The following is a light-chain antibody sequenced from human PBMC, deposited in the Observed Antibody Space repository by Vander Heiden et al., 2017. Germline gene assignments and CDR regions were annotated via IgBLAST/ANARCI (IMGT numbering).Light chain of an antibody. V-gene: IGLV3-21*03. Sequence: SSLLTQPPSVSVAPGKTATITCGGNNIGSKSVHWYQQKQGQAPVLVVYDDSDRPSGIPERFSGSNSGNTATLTISRVEAGDEADYYCQVWDSSSDHYVFGTGTKVTVL. CDR2: DDS. CDR1: NIGSKS. CDR3: QVWDSSSDHYV. J-gene: IGLJ1*01.